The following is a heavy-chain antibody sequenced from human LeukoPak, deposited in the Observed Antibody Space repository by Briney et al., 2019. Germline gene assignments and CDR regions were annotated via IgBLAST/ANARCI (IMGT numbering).Heavy chain of an antibody. CDR3: ARGMTAMATLDY. J-gene: IGHJ4*02. CDR2: ISSSSSYI. V-gene: IGHV3-21*01. Sequence: GGSLRLSCAASGFTFSSYSMNWVRQAPGKGLEWVSSISSSSSYIYYADSVKGRFTISRDNAKNSLYLQMNSLRAEDTAVYYCARGMTAMATLDYWGQGTLVTVSS. CDR1: GFTFSSYS. D-gene: IGHD5-18*01.